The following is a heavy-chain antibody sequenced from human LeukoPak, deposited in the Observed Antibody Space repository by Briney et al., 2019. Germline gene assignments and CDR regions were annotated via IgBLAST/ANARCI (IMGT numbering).Heavy chain of an antibody. Sequence: ASVKVSRKASGYTFTDFYIHWVRQAPGQGLEWMGIINPSGGSTSYAQEFQDRVTMARDTSTSTGYMYLSSLRSEDTAVYYCVRDRDAPGYSSGWRSYYYGMDVWGQGTTVTVSS. J-gene: IGHJ6*02. CDR1: GYTFTDFY. CDR3: VRDRDAPGYSSGWRSYYYGMDV. V-gene: IGHV1-46*01. D-gene: IGHD6-19*01. CDR2: INPSGGST.